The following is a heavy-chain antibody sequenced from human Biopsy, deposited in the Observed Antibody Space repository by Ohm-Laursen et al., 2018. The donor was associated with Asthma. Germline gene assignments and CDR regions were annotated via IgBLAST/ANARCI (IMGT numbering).Heavy chain of an antibody. CDR1: GGTFNTYV. Sequence: SSVKVSCKSLGGTFNTYVIGWVRQAPGQGLEWMGGINTVFGATTYPQKFQDRVTITADDSTSTVCMELSSMRSEDTAVYYCARKAGSCISRTCYSLDFWGQGTLVTVSS. CDR2: INTVFGAT. CDR3: ARKAGSCISRTCYSLDF. D-gene: IGHD2-2*01. J-gene: IGHJ4*02. V-gene: IGHV1-69*01.